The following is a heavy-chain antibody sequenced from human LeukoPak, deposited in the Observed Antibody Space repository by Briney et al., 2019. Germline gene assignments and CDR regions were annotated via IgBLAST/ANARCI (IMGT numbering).Heavy chain of an antibody. CDR3: ARDHFDISRGGAFDI. CDR2: IYYSGST. V-gene: IGHV4-30-4*08. CDR1: GGSISSGDYY. J-gene: IGHJ3*02. Sequence: SETLSLTCTVSGGSISSGDYYWSWIRQPPGKGLEWIGYIYYSGSTYYNPSLKSRVTISVDTSKNQFSLKLSSVTAADTAVYYCARDHFDISRGGAFDIWGQGTMVTVSS. D-gene: IGHD6-13*01.